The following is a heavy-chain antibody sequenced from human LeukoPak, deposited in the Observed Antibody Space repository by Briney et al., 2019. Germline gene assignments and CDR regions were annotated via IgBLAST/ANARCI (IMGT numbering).Heavy chain of an antibody. Sequence: ASVKVSCKASGYTFTSYGISWVRQAPGQGLEWMGWISAYNGNTNYAQKLQGRVTMTTDTPTSTAYMELRSLRSDDTAVYYCARAYDSRRRGYNYYYMDDWGKGTTVTVSS. CDR1: GYTFTSYG. V-gene: IGHV1-18*01. D-gene: IGHD3-22*01. J-gene: IGHJ6*03. CDR2: ISAYNGNT. CDR3: ARAYDSRRRGYNYYYMDD.